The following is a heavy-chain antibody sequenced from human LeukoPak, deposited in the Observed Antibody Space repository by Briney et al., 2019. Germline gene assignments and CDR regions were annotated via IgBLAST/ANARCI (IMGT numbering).Heavy chain of an antibody. CDR1: GYTFTSYY. CDR3: ARGRLLWFGESEERFDY. Sequence: ASVKVSCKASGYTFTSYYMHWVRQAPGQGLEWMGWINPNSGGTNYAQKFQGRVTMTRDTSISTAYMELSRLRSDDTAVYYCARGRLLWFGESEERFDYWGQGTLVTVSS. D-gene: IGHD3-10*01. CDR2: INPNSGGT. J-gene: IGHJ4*02. V-gene: IGHV1-2*02.